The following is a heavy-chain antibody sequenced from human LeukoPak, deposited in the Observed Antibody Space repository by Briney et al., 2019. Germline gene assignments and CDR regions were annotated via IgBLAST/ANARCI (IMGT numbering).Heavy chain of an antibody. CDR3: ARSQGYYDSSGYYIR. D-gene: IGHD3-22*01. V-gene: IGHV3-48*03. CDR2: ISSSGSTI. Sequence: GGSLRLSXAASGFTFSSYEMNWVRQAPGKGLEWVSYISSSGSTIYYADSVKGRFTISRDNAKNSLYLQMNSLRAEDTAVYYCARSQGYYDSSGYYIRWGQGTLVTVSS. J-gene: IGHJ4*02. CDR1: GFTFSSYE.